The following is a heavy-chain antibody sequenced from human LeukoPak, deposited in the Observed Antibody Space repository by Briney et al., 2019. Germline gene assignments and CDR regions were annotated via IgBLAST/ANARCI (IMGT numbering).Heavy chain of an antibody. Sequence: SETLSLTCTVSGGSISSYYWSRIRQPAGKGLEWIGRIYTSGSTNYNPSLKSRVTMSVDTSKNQFSLKLSSVTAADTAVYYCARGQRGSYYYYYMDVWGKGTTVTVSS. CDR3: ARGQRGSYYYYYMDV. V-gene: IGHV4-4*07. CDR2: IYTSGST. J-gene: IGHJ6*03. CDR1: GGSISSYY.